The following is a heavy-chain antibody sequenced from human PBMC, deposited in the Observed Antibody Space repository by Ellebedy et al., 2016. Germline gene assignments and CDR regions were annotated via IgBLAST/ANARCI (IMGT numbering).Heavy chain of an antibody. V-gene: IGHV4-34*01. D-gene: IGHD3-10*01. CDR2: INYSGST. CDR3: AGSWEWFEAYYYGMDV. J-gene: IGHJ6*02. CDR1: GGSFSGSY. Sequence: SETLSLTXAVSGGSFSGSYWIWIRQPLGKGLEWIGEINYSGSTNYNPSLKSRVTISVDRSKNQFSLMLSSVTAADTAVYYCAGSWEWFEAYYYGMDVWGQGTTVTVSS.